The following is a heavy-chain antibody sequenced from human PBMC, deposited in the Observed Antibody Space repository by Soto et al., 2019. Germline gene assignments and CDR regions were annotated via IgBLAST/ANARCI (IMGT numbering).Heavy chain of an antibody. CDR3: ARVRHQMAAIDY. Sequence: SETLCVTCASSGYSISSGYYWDWIRQPPVKGLEWIGSIYHSGSSYYNPSRKSRVSISVDTSKSQFSLKLSSVTAADTAVYYCARVRHQMAAIDYWGQGTMVTVSS. CDR2: IYHSGSS. D-gene: IGHD6-25*01. J-gene: IGHJ4*02. V-gene: IGHV4-38-2*01. CDR1: GYSISSGYY.